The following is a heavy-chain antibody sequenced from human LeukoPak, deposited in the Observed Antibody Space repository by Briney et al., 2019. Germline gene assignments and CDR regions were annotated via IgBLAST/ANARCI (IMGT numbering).Heavy chain of an antibody. J-gene: IGHJ4*02. CDR3: ARRPGN. CDR1: GFTFGDYA. V-gene: IGHV3-53*01. D-gene: IGHD1-14*01. CDR2: IYSGGAI. Sequence: PGGSLRLSCTASGFTFGDYAMSWIRQAPGKGLEWVSLIYSGGAIRYADSVKGRFTISRDSSKNTLFLQMNDLTVEDTARYYCARRPGNWGQGILVTVSS.